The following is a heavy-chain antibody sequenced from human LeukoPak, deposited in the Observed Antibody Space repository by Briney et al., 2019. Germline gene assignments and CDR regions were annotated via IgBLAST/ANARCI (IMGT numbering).Heavy chain of an antibody. CDR2: IYYSGST. CDR3: ARSSGIQLWLY. J-gene: IGHJ4*02. Sequence: PSETLSLTCTVSGGSISSYYWSWIRQPPGKGLEWIGYIYYSGSTNYNPSLKSRVTISVDTSKNQFSLKLSSVTAADTAVYYCARSSGIQLWLYWGQGTLVTVSS. D-gene: IGHD5-18*01. CDR1: GGSISSYY. V-gene: IGHV4-59*01.